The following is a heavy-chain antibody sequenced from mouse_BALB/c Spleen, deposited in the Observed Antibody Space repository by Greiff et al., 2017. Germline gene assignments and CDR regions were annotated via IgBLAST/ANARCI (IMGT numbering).Heavy chain of an antibody. V-gene: IGHV1-14*01. Sequence: VQLKQSGPELVKPGASVKMSCKASGYTFTSYVMHWVKQKPGQGLEWIGYINPYNDGTKYNEKFKGKATLTSDKSSSTAYMELSSLTSEDSAVYYCARGGDYYGSSYVFAYWGQGTLVTVSA. CDR2: INPYNDGT. D-gene: IGHD1-1*01. CDR3: ARGGDYYGSSYVFAY. CDR1: GYTFTSYV. J-gene: IGHJ3*01.